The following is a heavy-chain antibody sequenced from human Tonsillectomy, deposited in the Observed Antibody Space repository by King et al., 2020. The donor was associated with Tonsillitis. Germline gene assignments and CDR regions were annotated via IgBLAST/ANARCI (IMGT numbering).Heavy chain of an antibody. CDR3: AKAASRRIIRRAYYYMDV. CDR2: INGDGGST. V-gene: IGHV3-43*02. D-gene: IGHD3-10*01. J-gene: IGHJ6*03. CDR1: GFSFDDYA. Sequence: EVPLVESGGGVVQPGGSLRLSCAASGFSFDDYAMHWVRQAPGEGLEWVSLINGDGGSTFYGDSVKGRFTISRDNSEDSLFLQMNSLRTEDTALYYCAKAASRRIIRRAYYYMDVWGKGTTVTVSS.